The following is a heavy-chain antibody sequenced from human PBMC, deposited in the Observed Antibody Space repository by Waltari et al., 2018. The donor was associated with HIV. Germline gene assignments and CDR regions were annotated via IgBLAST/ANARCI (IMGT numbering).Heavy chain of an antibody. CDR1: GGAFSSYT. D-gene: IGHD3-16*01. J-gene: IGHJ4*02. V-gene: IGHV1-69*08. CDR3: ASARETMGVDFDS. Sequence: QVQLVQSGAEVKKPGSSVKVSCKASGGAFSSYTINWVRKAPGQGLEWLGRNIPMSNTPNNAQKFQGRVTITADKSTSTAYMELTSLRSDDTAVYYCASARETMGVDFDSWGLGTLVTVSS. CDR2: NIPMSNTP.